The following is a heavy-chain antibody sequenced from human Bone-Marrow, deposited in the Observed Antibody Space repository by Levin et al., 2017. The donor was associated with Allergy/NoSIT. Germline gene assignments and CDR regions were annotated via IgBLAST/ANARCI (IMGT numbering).Heavy chain of an antibody. V-gene: IGHV3-30-3*01. D-gene: IGHD2-15*01. Sequence: PGGSLRLSCAASGFTFSSYAMHWVRQAPGKGLEWVAVISYDGSNKYYADSVKGRFTISRDNSKNTLYLQMNSLRAEDTAVYYCARDRWYCSGGSCPLNYYYYMDVWGKGTTVTVSS. CDR2: ISYDGSNK. CDR3: ARDRWYCSGGSCPLNYYYYMDV. CDR1: GFTFSSYA. J-gene: IGHJ6*03.